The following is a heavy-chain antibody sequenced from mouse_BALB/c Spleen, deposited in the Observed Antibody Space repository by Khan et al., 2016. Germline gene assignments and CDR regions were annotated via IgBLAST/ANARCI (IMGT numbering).Heavy chain of an antibody. Sequence: EVQLQESGPGLVKPSQSLSLTCTVTGYSITSDYAWNWIRQFPGNKLEWMGYISYSGSTSYNPSLKSRISITRDTSKNQFFLQLNSVTTEDTATYYCARGITDAMDYWGKGTSVTVSS. J-gene: IGHJ4*01. D-gene: IGHD2-4*01. CDR3: ARGITDAMDY. CDR1: GYSITSDYA. CDR2: ISYSGST. V-gene: IGHV3-2*02.